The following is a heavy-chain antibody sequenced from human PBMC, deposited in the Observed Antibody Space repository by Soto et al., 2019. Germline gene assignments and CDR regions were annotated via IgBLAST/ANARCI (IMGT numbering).Heavy chain of an antibody. CDR3: ARELARGYGATAPPVAP. Sequence: PSETLSLTCTVSGGSISSGDHYWSWIRQHPGKGLEWIGYIYYTGSTYYNPSLKSRLTISVDTSQNQFSLKLTSVTAADTAVYYCARELARGYGATAPPVAPWGQGTLVTVSS. V-gene: IGHV4-31*03. J-gene: IGHJ5*02. D-gene: IGHD4-17*01. CDR2: IYYTGST. CDR1: GGSISSGDHY.